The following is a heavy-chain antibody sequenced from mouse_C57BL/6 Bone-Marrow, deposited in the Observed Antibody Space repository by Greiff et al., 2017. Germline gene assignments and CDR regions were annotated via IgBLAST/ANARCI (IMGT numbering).Heavy chain of an antibody. V-gene: IGHV1-63*01. D-gene: IGHD1-1*01. Sequence: VQLQESGAELVRPGTSVKMSCKASGYTFTNYWIGWAKQRPGHGLEWIGDIYPGGGYTNYNEKFKGKATLTADKSSSTAYMQFSSLTSEDSAIYYCARRYYFGSSSFDYWGQGTTLTVSS. CDR1: GYTFTNYW. J-gene: IGHJ2*01. CDR2: IYPGGGYT. CDR3: ARRYYFGSSSFDY.